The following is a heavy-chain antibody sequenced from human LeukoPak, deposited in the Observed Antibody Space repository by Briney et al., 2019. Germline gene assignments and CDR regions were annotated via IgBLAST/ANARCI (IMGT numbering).Heavy chain of an antibody. D-gene: IGHD2-15*01. V-gene: IGHV3-48*02. CDR3: ARDGSDCSGGSCYSPSFDY. CDR2: ISSSSSTI. Sequence: GGSLRLSCAASGFTFSSYSMNWVRQAPGRGLEWVSYISSSSSTIYYADSVKGRFTISRDNAKNSLYLQMNSLRDEDTAVYYCARDGSDCSGGSCYSPSFDYWGQGTLVTVSS. CDR1: GFTFSSYS. J-gene: IGHJ4*02.